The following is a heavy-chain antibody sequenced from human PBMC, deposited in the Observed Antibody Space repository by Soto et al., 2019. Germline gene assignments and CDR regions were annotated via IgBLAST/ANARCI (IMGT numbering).Heavy chain of an antibody. CDR3: ARSGGPGTSPHDSQP. CDR1: GGSISSYY. D-gene: IGHD3-10*01. J-gene: IGHJ1*01. Sequence: SETLSLTCTVSGGSISSYYWSWIRQPPGKGLEWIGYTYYSGSTYYNPSLKSRVTISVDTSNNQFSLKLSPVTAADTALYYGARSGGPGTSPHDSQPGGQGTLVT. V-gene: IGHV4-59*06. CDR2: TYYSGST.